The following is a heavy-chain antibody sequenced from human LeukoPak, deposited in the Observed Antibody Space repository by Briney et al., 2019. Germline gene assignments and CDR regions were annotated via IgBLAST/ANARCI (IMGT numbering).Heavy chain of an antibody. CDR1: GFTFSDFW. CDR2: INSGGTVT. V-gene: IGHV3-74*01. D-gene: IGHD6-19*01. J-gene: IGHJ4*02. CDR3: ARVAGSGWYWFDF. Sequence: GGSLRLSCAASGFTFSDFWMHWVRQARGKGLVWVSRINSGGTVTNYADSVKGRLTISRDNAKNTLYLQMNSLRAEDTAVYYCARVAGSGWYWFDFWGQGTLVTVSS.